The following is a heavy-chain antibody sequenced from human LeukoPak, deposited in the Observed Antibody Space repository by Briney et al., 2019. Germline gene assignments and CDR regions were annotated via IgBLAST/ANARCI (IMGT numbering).Heavy chain of an antibody. CDR1: GGSISSYY. J-gene: IGHJ4*02. V-gene: IGHV4-59*04. CDR3: ARLVISPQGGY. Sequence: PSETLSLTCTVSGGSISSYYWSWIRQPPGKGLEWIGCTFYTGSTYYNPSLKSRVTISVDTSKNQFSLKLRSVTAADTAVYYCARLVISPQGGYWGQGTLVTVSS. D-gene: IGHD2-21*01. CDR2: TFYTGST.